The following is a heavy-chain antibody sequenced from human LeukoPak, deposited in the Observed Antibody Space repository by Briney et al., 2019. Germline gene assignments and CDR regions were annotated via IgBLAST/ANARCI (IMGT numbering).Heavy chain of an antibody. Sequence: ASVKASCKASGYTFTSYGISWVRQAPGQGLEWIGWISAYNGNTNYAQKLQGRVTLTTDTSTSTAYMELRSLRSDDTAVYYCARDGYYDSSGYIDYWGQGTLVTVSS. V-gene: IGHV1-18*01. CDR3: ARDGYYDSSGYIDY. CDR1: GYTFTSYG. J-gene: IGHJ4*02. CDR2: ISAYNGNT. D-gene: IGHD3-22*01.